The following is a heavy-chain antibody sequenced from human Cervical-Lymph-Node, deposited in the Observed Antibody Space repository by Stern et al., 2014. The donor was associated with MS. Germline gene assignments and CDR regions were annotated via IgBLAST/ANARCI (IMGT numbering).Heavy chain of an antibody. CDR2: ISWDSINI. D-gene: IGHD2-2*01. CDR3: ARQGEYCNGTSCHAGGLGDYYGMDV. Sequence: EVQLVESGGGLVQPGRSLRLSCIASGFTFDDFAMHWVRQAPGKGLDLVSVISWDSINIRYADSVRGRFTISRDNAKNSLYLQMNSLRDEDTALYYCARQGEYCNGTSCHAGGLGDYYGMDVWGQGTTVTVSS. J-gene: IGHJ6*02. V-gene: IGHV3-9*01. CDR1: GFTFDDFA.